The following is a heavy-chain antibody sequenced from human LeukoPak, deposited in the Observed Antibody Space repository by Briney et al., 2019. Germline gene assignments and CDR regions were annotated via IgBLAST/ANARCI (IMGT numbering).Heavy chain of an antibody. D-gene: IGHD3-9*01. CDR1: GGSFSGYY. CDR2: INHSGST. Sequence: SETLSLTCAVYGGSFSGYYWSWIRQPPGKGLEWIGEINHSGSTNYNPSLKSRVTISVDTSKNQFSLKLSTVTAADTAVYYCARGARATGYQTWGQGTLVTVSS. V-gene: IGHV4-34*01. CDR3: ARGARATGYQT. J-gene: IGHJ5*02.